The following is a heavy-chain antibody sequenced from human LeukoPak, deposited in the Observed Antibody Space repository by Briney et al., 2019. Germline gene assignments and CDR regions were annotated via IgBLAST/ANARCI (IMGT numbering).Heavy chain of an antibody. Sequence: ASVKVSCKASGYTFTDYYMHWVRQAPGQGLEWMGWINPNSGGTNHAQKFQGRVTMTRDTSISTAYMELSRLRSDDTAVYYCARTWYSSSWYYFDYWGQGTLVTVSS. CDR2: INPNSGGT. CDR1: GYTFTDYY. V-gene: IGHV1-2*02. CDR3: ARTWYSSSWYYFDY. J-gene: IGHJ4*02. D-gene: IGHD6-13*01.